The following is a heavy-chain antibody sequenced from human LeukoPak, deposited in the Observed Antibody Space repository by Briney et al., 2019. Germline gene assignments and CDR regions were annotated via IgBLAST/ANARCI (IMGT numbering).Heavy chain of an antibody. Sequence: GEALKISFKGSGYSFTSYWIGWVRPMPGKGVEWMGIIYPGDYDTRYSPSFQGQVTISADKSISTAYLQWSSLKASDTAMYYCARHGRRGDFIAFDIWGQGTMVTVSS. D-gene: IGHD3-3*01. V-gene: IGHV5-51*01. CDR1: GYSFTSYW. J-gene: IGHJ3*02. CDR3: ARHGRRGDFIAFDI. CDR2: IYPGDYDT.